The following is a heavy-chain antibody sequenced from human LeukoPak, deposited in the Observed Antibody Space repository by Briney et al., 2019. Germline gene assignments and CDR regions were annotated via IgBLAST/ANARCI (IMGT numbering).Heavy chain of an antibody. J-gene: IGHJ4*02. CDR1: GYTFTSYG. CDR3: ARDRYYGSGSYWRYFDY. Sequence: ASVKVSCKASGYTFTSYGISWVRQAPGQGLEWMGWISVYNGNTNYAQKFQGRVTMTTDTSTSIAYMEVRSLRSDDTAVYYCARDRYYGSGSYWRYFDYWGQGTLVTVSS. D-gene: IGHD3-10*01. CDR2: ISVYNGNT. V-gene: IGHV1-18*04.